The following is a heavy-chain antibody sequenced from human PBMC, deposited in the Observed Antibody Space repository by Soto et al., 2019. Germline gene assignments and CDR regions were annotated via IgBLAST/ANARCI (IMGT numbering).Heavy chain of an antibody. J-gene: IGHJ4*02. CDR2: IYYSGST. CDR1: GGSISSYY. V-gene: IGHV4-59*01. Sequence: SETLSLTCTVSGGSISSYYGSWIRQPPGKGLEWIGYIYYSGSTNYNPSLKSRVTISVDTSKNQFSLKLSSVTAADTAVYYCARRVGYGIAVAGSNSYDFGYWGQGTLVTVSS. CDR3: ARRVGYGIAVAGSNSYDFGY. D-gene: IGHD6-19*01.